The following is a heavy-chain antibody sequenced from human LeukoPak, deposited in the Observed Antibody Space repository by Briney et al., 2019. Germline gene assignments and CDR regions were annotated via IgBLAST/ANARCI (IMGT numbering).Heavy chain of an antibody. CDR2: THHSGNN. J-gene: IGHJ2*01. CDR1: GGPISSYY. D-gene: IGHD2-21*02. Sequence: SETLSLTCTGSGGPISSYYWSWIRQTPGKGVEGIGYTHHSGNNNYNPSLKSRVTISQDMSKNRFSLRLSSVTAADTAVYYCARSGGWVTAYWYFEVWGRGTLVTVSS. V-gene: IGHV4-59*01. CDR3: ARSGGWVTAYWYFEV.